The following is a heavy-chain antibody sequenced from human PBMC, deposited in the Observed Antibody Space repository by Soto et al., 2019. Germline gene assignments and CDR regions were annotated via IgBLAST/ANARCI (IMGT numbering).Heavy chain of an antibody. CDR3: ARESGSLRYFDWLLSTKPPVPDAFDI. V-gene: IGHV1-18*01. CDR1: GYTFTSYG. Sequence: ASVKVSCKASGYTFTSYGISWVRQAPGQGLEWMGWISAYNGNTNYAQKLQGRVTMTTDTSTSTAYMELRSLRSDDTAVYYCARESGSLRYFDWLLSTKPPVPDAFDIWGQGTMVTVSS. J-gene: IGHJ3*02. D-gene: IGHD3-9*01. CDR2: ISAYNGNT.